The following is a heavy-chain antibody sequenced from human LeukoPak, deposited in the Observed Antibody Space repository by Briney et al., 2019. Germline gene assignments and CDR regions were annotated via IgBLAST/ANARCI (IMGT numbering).Heavy chain of an antibody. CDR3: AKNGEPHYYMDV. D-gene: IGHD2-8*01. CDR2: ISGSGSNT. Sequence: GGSLRLSCATSGFTFTTYGMIWVRQAPGKGLEWVLGISGSGSNTYYADSAKGRFTSSRDSSKRTVYLHMNSLRAEDTAVYYCAKNGEPHYYMDVLGKGTTVTVSS. J-gene: IGHJ6*03. V-gene: IGHV3-23*01. CDR1: GFTFTTYG.